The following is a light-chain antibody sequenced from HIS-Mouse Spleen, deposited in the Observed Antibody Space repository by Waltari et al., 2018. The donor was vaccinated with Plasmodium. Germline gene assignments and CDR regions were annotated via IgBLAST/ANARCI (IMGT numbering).Light chain of an antibody. V-gene: IGKV3-15*01. J-gene: IGKJ3*01. CDR1: QSVSSN. CDR3: QQYNNWPFT. Sequence: EIVMTQSPATLSVSPGERATLSCRASQSVSSNLAWYQQKPGQAPGLLIYGASPRATGIPARFRGSGSGTEFTLTISSLQSEDFAVYYCQQYNNWPFTFGPGTKVDIK. CDR2: GAS.